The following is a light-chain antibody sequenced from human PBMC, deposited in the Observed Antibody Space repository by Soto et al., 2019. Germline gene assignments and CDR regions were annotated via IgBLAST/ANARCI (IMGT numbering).Light chain of an antibody. V-gene: IGLV2-23*01. J-gene: IGLJ1*01. CDR3: GSSAPSRTFV. Sequence: QSVLTKPASVSGSPGQSITISCTGSSSAVGSYRFVSWYQHHPGKVPKLIIYEGGKRPSGVSNRFSGSEPGNTASLTISGLQAEDEADYYCGSSAPSRTFVFGTGTKLTVL. CDR1: SSAVGSYRF. CDR2: EGG.